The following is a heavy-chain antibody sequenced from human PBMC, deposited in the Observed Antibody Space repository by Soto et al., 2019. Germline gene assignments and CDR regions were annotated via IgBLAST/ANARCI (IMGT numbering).Heavy chain of an antibody. D-gene: IGHD1-26*01. Sequence: GGSLRLSCAASGFIFENFGMSWVRQAPGKGLEWISSISGSGFKKYYADSVKGRFTISRDNSKSTVYLELNNLSAEDTAVYHCTKNQGVELVPLATVDWFDPWGQGSVVTVSS. CDR1: GFIFENFG. V-gene: IGHV3-23*01. CDR2: ISGSGFKK. CDR3: TKNQGVELVPLATVDWFDP. J-gene: IGHJ5*02.